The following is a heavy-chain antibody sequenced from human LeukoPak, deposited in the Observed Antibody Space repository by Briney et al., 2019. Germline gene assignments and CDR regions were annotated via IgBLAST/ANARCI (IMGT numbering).Heavy chain of an antibody. J-gene: IGHJ4*02. D-gene: IGHD6-6*01. CDR2: INTDGSST. Sequence: GGSLRLSCAASGFTFSSYWMHWDRQAPGKGLVWVSRINTDGSSTSYADSVKGRFTISRGNAKNTLYLQMNSLRAEDTAVYYCARDLIGYSSSSSLGYWGQGTLVTVSS. CDR1: GFTFSSYW. CDR3: ARDLIGYSSSSSLGY. V-gene: IGHV3-74*01.